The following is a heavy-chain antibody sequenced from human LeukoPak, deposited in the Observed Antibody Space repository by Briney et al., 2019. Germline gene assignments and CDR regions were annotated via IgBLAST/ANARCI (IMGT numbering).Heavy chain of an antibody. J-gene: IGHJ2*01. CDR1: GGSISSSRYY. V-gene: IGHV4-61*05. CDR2: IYNNGSP. CDR3: ARGGDGDYLSYWYFDI. D-gene: IGHD4-17*01. Sequence: SETLSLTCTVSGGSISSSRYYWGWIRQPPGKGLEWIGYIYNNGSPNYSPSLKSRVTISLDTSKNQFSLKLNSVTAADTAVYYCARGGDGDYLSYWYFDIWGRGTLVTVSS.